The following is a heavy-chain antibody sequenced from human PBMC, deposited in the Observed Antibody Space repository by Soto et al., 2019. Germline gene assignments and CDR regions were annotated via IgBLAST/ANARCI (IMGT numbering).Heavy chain of an antibody. D-gene: IGHD6-13*01. J-gene: IGHJ1*01. CDR1: GDSISSTSYN. CDR2: IYYSGSP. CDR3: ARHPPAVGGRGGYFQH. Sequence: QLHLQESGPGLVKPSETLSLTCSVPGDSISSTSYNWAWIRQPTGKGLEWIGSIYYSGSPHYNPSTKGRVPTSVDPSKTQFSLKVNSVPAADTAMYYCARHPPAVGGRGGYFQHWGQGTLVTVSS. V-gene: IGHV4-39*01.